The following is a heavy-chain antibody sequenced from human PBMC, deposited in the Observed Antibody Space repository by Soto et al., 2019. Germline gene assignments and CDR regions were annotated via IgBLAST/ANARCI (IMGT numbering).Heavy chain of an antibody. CDR3: AKDIGMIAARPLRFDP. Sequence: GGSLRLSCAASGFTFSSYGMTWVRQAPGKGLEWVSFSSATGAGTYYADSVKGRFTISRDNSKNTLYLQMNSLRAEDTAVYYCAKDIGMIAARPLRFDPWGQGTLVTVSS. CDR2: SSATGAGT. V-gene: IGHV3-23*01. D-gene: IGHD6-6*01. CDR1: GFTFSSYG. J-gene: IGHJ5*02.